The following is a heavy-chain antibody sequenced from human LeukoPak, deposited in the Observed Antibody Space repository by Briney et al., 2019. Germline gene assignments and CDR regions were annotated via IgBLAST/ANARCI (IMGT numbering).Heavy chain of an antibody. J-gene: IGHJ4*02. Sequence: GGSLRLSCAASGFTFSNYAMSWVRQAPGKGLEWVAVISYDGSNKYYADSVKGRFTISRDNAKDSLYLQMNSLRAEDTAVYRCARGGYTTSYFWVYWGQGTLVTVSS. CDR2: ISYDGSNK. V-gene: IGHV3-30*04. CDR1: GFTFSNYA. CDR3: ARGGYTTSYFWVY. D-gene: IGHD3-16*01.